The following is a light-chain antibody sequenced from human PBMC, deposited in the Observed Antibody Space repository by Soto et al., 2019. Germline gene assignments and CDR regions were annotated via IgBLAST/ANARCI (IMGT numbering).Light chain of an antibody. CDR2: TNN. Sequence: QSVLTQPPSASGTPGQRVNISCSGSTSNIGSHTVNWYQHLPGTAPKLLITTNNQRPSGVPDRFSGYKSGSSASLVISGLQSEDEADYYCATWDESLKGVFGTGTKLTVL. J-gene: IGLJ1*01. V-gene: IGLV1-44*01. CDR3: ATWDESLKGV. CDR1: TSNIGSHT.